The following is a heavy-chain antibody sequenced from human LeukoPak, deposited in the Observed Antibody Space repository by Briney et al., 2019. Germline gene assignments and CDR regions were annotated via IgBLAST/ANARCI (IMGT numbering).Heavy chain of an antibody. V-gene: IGHV3-74*01. CDR1: GFTFSSYL. CDR2: INNDGSRT. CDR3: ARVRGESPRWFDP. D-gene: IGHD3-10*01. Sequence: GGSLRLSCAASGFTFSSYLMHWVRQVPGKGLVWVAHINNDGSRTNYADSVKGRFTVSRDNAKNMLYLQMNSLRVEDTAVYYCARVRGESPRWFDPWGQGTLVTVSS. J-gene: IGHJ5*02.